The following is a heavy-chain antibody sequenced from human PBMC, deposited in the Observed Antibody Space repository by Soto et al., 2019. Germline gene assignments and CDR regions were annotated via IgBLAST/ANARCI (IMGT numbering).Heavy chain of an antibody. V-gene: IGHV3-21*01. D-gene: IGHD5-18*01. CDR3: ASPGYSSGSEFDY. CDR1: GFTFSSYS. Sequence: EVQLVESGGGLVKPGGSLRLSCAASGFTFSSYSMNWVRQAPGKGLEWVSSISSSSSYIYYADSVKGRFTIPRANAKNSLYLQMNSLRAEDTAVYYCASPGYSSGSEFDYWGQGTLVTVSS. CDR2: ISSSSSYI. J-gene: IGHJ4*02.